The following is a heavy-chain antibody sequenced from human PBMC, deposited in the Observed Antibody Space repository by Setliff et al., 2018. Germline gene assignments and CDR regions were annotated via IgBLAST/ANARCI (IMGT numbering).Heavy chain of an antibody. D-gene: IGHD5-18*01. CDR2: ISNSGGVK. V-gene: IGHV3-48*03. CDR1: GFSFSNTK. Sequence: PGGSLRLSCSASGFSFSNTKMSWVRQAPGKGLEWVSYISNSGGVKYYTDSVKGRFTFSRDNAKNSLYLQMNSLRAEDTAVYYCARDQGSYGYRAFDFWGQGTLVTVSS. CDR3: ARDQGSYGYRAFDF. J-gene: IGHJ4*02.